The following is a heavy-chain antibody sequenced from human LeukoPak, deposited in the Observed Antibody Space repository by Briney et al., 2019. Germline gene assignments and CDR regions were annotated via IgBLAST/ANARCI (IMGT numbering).Heavy chain of an antibody. Sequence: GGSLRLSCAASGFTFSSYSMNWVRQAPGKGLEWVSSISSSSSNIYYVDSVKGRFTISRDNAKNLLYLQMNSVRAEDTAVYYCARDRLVILEAKYLDVWGKGTTVTVSS. CDR3: ARDRLVILEAKYLDV. V-gene: IGHV3-21*01. J-gene: IGHJ6*04. CDR2: ISSSSSNI. CDR1: GFTFSSYS. D-gene: IGHD3/OR15-3a*01.